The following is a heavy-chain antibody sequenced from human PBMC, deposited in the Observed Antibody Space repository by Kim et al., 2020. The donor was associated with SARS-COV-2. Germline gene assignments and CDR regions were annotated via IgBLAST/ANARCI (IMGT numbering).Heavy chain of an antibody. J-gene: IGHJ4*02. CDR2: ISSSSSSI. CDR1: GFTFSTYS. CDR3: VGSHIVPTDY. D-gene: IGHD5-12*01. Sequence: GGSLRLSCAASGFTFSTYSMHWVRQAPGKGLEWVSYISSSSSSIYYDDSVKGRFTVSRDNAKSSLFLQMSSLGDEDTAVYYGVGSHIVPTDYWGQGIVVTVSS. V-gene: IGHV3-48*02.